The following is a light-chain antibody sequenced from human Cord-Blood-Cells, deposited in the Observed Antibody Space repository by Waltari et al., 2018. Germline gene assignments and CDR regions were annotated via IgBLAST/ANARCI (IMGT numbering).Light chain of an antibody. CDR1: QSVSSY. J-gene: IGKJ3*01. CDR3: QQRSNWRGT. V-gene: IGKV3-11*01. CDR2: DAS. Sequence: EIVLTQSPATLSLSPGERASQSVSSYLAWYKQKPGQAPRLLIYDASNRATGIPARFSGSGSGTDFTLTISSLEPEDFAVYYCQQRSNWRGTFGPGTKVDIK.